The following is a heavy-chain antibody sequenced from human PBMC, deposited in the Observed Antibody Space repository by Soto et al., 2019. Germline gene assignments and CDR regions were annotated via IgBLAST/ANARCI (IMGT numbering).Heavy chain of an antibody. CDR3: ASTPDYYGSWSYAGDREYFDY. CDR2: IIPIFGTA. Sequence: QVQLVQSGAEVKKPGSSVKVSCTASGGTFSSYAISWVRQAPGQGLEWMGGIIPIFGTANYAQKFQGRVTITADESTSTAYMELSSLRSADTAVYYCASTPDYYGSWSYAGDREYFDYWGQGTLVTVSS. V-gene: IGHV1-69*01. D-gene: IGHD3-10*01. CDR1: GGTFSSYA. J-gene: IGHJ4*02.